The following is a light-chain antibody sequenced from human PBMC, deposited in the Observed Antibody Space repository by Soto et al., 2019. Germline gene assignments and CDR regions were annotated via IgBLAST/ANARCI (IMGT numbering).Light chain of an antibody. CDR2: EDN. Sequence: NFMLTQPHSVSESPGKTVTISCTRSSGSIASNYVQWYQQRPGSAPTTVIYEDNQRPSGVPARFSGSIDSSSNSASLTISGLKTEDEADYYCQSYDIRNVVFGGGTKLTVL. CDR3: QSYDIRNVV. V-gene: IGLV6-57*04. CDR1: SGSIASNY. J-gene: IGLJ2*01.